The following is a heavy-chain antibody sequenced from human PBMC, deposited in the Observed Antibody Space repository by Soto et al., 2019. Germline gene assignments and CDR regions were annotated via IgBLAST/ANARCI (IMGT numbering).Heavy chain of an antibody. Sequence: PGGSLRLSCAASGFTFSSYGMHWVRQAPGKGLEWVAVISYDGSNKYYADSVKGRFTISRDNSKNTLYLQMNSLRAEDTAVYYCAKDWGYCSGGSCFGAEQHYYFDYWGQGTLVTVSS. CDR2: ISYDGSNK. CDR1: GFTFSSYG. CDR3: AKDWGYCSGGSCFGAEQHYYFDY. V-gene: IGHV3-30*18. D-gene: IGHD2-15*01. J-gene: IGHJ4*02.